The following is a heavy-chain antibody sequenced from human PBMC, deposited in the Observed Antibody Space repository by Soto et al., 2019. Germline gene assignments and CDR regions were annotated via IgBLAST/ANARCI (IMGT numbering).Heavy chain of an antibody. CDR2: IYYSGST. D-gene: IGHD4-17*01. Sequence: XETLSLTCTVAGCSISSSSYYWGWIRQPPGKGLEWIGSIYYSGSTYYNPSLKSRVTISVDTSKNQFSLKLGSVTAADTAVYYCARHIPLRSLNWFDHWGQGTLVTVSS. J-gene: IGHJ5*02. V-gene: IGHV4-39*01. CDR1: GCSISSSSYY. CDR3: ARHIPLRSLNWFDH.